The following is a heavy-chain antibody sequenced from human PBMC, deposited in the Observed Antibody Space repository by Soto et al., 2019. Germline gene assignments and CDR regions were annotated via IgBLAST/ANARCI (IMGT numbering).Heavy chain of an antibody. CDR2: INPSSGGT. D-gene: IGHD1-26*01. Sequence: VQLVQSGAEVRKPGASVKVSCKASGYTFSDYYVHWVREAPGQGLEWMGWINPSSGGTIDTQRFQGRVTMTRDTSINTVYMELSRLKSDDTAVYYCAREMGVIGAPGYTWFDPWGQGALVTISS. CDR1: GYTFSDYY. J-gene: IGHJ5*02. CDR3: AREMGVIGAPGYTWFDP. V-gene: IGHV1-2*02.